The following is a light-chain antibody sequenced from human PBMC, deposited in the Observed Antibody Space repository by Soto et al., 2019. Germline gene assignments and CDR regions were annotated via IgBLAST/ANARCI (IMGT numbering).Light chain of an antibody. V-gene: IGKV3-15*01. CDR3: QQYNDWPPIT. J-gene: IGKJ3*01. Sequence: VMTQSPPTLSVSPGERATLSCRASQSVSTDLAWYQQKPGQAPRLLIYGASTRATDVPARFSGGGSGTEFTLTINSLHSEDVAIYYCQQYNDWPPITFGPGTKVDIK. CDR2: GAS. CDR1: QSVSTD.